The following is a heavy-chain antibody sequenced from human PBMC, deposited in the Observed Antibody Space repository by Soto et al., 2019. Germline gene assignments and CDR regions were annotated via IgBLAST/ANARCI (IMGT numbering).Heavy chain of an antibody. CDR2: IYNNGIT. V-gene: IGHV4-4*07. D-gene: IGHD2-21*01. Sequence: SETLSLTCTVSGGSISSYYWSWIRQSAGKGLEWIGHIYNNGITDYNPSLKSRVSMSIDTSNNQFSLRRRSVSAADTAVYYCAREFVIRFYSHVGQWGQRTLVAVSS. J-gene: IGHJ4*02. CDR3: AREFVIRFYSHVGQ. CDR1: GGSISSYY.